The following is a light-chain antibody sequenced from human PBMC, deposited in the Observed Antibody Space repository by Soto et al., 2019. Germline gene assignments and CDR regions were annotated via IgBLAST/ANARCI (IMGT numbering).Light chain of an antibody. J-gene: IGKJ4*01. V-gene: IGKV3-20*01. Sequence: EIVLTQSPGTLSLSPGERATLACRASQSVSSTYLAWYQQKPGQAPRLLISGASSRVTDFPDRFSGSGSGTDFTLTISRLEPEDFAVYYYHLYGTSHTFGGGTKVEIK. CDR2: GAS. CDR1: QSVSSTY. CDR3: HLYGTSHT.